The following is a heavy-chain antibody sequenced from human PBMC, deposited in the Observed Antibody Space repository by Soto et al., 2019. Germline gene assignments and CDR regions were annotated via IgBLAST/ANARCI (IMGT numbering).Heavy chain of an antibody. J-gene: IGHJ5*02. Sequence: PSETLSLTCSVSGGSVSSGNYYWSWIRQPPGKGLEWIGYIYYTGSTNYNPSLKSRVTISVDTSKNQFSLTLSSVTAADTAVYYCASALYCSGGTCSFDPRGQRTLVPVSS. D-gene: IGHD2-15*01. CDR3: ASALYCSGGTCSFDP. CDR2: IYYTGST. V-gene: IGHV4-61*01. CDR1: GGSVSSGNYY.